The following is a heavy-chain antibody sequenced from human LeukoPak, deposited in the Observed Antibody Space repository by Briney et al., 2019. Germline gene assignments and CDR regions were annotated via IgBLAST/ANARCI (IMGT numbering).Heavy chain of an antibody. D-gene: IGHD3-10*01. J-gene: IGHJ4*02. CDR1: GFTVSGNY. CDR2: ISGSGGST. CDR3: AKDTMVRGASGGFDY. Sequence: GGSLRLSCAASGFTVSGNYMSWVRQAPGKGLEWVSAISGSGGSTYYADSVKGRFTISRDNSKNTLYLQMNSLRAEDTAVYYCAKDTMVRGASGGFDYWGQGTLVTVSS. V-gene: IGHV3-23*01.